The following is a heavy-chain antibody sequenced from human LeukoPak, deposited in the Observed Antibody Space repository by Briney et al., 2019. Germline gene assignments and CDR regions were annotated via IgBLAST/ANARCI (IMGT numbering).Heavy chain of an antibody. CDR3: ARWGIGDLRNTFDI. CDR1: GYTFTGNY. J-gene: IGHJ3*02. D-gene: IGHD3-10*01. CDR2: INPNSGGT. Sequence: GASVKVSCKASGYTFTGNYMYWVRQAPVQGLEWMGWINPNSGGTNYAQKFQGRVTMTRDTSISTAYMEMSRLRSDDTAVYYCARWGIGDLRNTFDIWGHGTMVTVSS. V-gene: IGHV1-2*02.